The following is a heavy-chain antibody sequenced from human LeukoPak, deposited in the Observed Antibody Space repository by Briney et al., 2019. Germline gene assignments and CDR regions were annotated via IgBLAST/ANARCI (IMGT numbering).Heavy chain of an antibody. D-gene: IGHD3-22*01. CDR3: ARHRYYYDSSGYYYQP. Sequence: SETLSLTCTVSGASITNYYWSWIRQPPGKGLEWIGYIYYSGSTNYNPSLKSRVTTSVDTSKNQFSLRLSSVTAADTAVYYCARHRYYYDSSGYYYQPWGQGTLVTVSS. CDR2: IYYSGST. J-gene: IGHJ5*02. V-gene: IGHV4-59*01. CDR1: GASITNYY.